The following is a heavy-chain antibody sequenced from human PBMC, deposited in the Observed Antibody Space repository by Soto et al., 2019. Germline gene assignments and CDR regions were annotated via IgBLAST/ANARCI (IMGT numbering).Heavy chain of an antibody. D-gene: IGHD2-2*02. CDR1: GFTFNTYG. CDR3: AKSPNFYCSSPNCYKYYFDH. J-gene: IGHJ4*02. V-gene: IGHV3-30*18. Sequence: GGSLRLSCAASGFTFNTYGMHWVRQAPGKGLEWVAVMSYDGSEKYYVDSVKGRFTISKDNSKNTLYLQMNSLRPEDTAVYYCAKSPNFYCSSPNCYKYYFDHWGQGTRVTVSS. CDR2: MSYDGSEK.